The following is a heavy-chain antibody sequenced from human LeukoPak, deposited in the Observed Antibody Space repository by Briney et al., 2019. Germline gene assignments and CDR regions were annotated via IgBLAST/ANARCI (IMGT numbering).Heavy chain of an antibody. J-gene: IGHJ4*02. CDR2: IYYSGST. CDR1: GGSISNYY. CDR3: ARDSSGYYQFDY. D-gene: IGHD3-22*01. V-gene: IGHV4-59*01. Sequence: PSETLSLTCTVSGGSISNYYWSWIRQPPGKGLEWIAYIYYSGSTNYNPSLKSRVTISVDTSKNQFSLKLSSVTAADTAVYYCARDSSGYYQFDYWGQGTLVTVSS.